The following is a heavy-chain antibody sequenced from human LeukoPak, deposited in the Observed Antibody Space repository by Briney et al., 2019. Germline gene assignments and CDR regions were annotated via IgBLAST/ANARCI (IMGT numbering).Heavy chain of an antibody. CDR1: GFTFGDYA. V-gene: IGHV3-49*04. J-gene: IGHJ4*02. Sequence: GGSLRLSRTASGFTFGDYAMSWVRQAPGKGLEWVGFIRSKAYGGTTEYAASVKGRFTISRDDSKSIAYLQMNSLKTEDTAVYYCTIDEGIVVVPAAAYFDYWGQGTLVTVSS. CDR2: IRSKAYGGTT. CDR3: TIDEGIVVVPAAAYFDY. D-gene: IGHD2-2*01.